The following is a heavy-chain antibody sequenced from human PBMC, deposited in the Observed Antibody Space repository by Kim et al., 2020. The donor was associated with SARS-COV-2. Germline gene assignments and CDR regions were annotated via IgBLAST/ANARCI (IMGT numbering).Heavy chain of an antibody. Sequence: GGSLRLSCAASEFTFSTYYMSWVRQAPGRGLEWVANIKQDGSDKHYVDSVKGRFTISRDSAKNSLYLQMNSLRAEDTAVYYCARESIVGATDDAFDIWGQGTMVTVSS. D-gene: IGHD1-26*01. V-gene: IGHV3-7*03. J-gene: IGHJ3*02. CDR3: ARESIVGATDDAFDI. CDR1: EFTFSTYY. CDR2: IKQDGSDK.